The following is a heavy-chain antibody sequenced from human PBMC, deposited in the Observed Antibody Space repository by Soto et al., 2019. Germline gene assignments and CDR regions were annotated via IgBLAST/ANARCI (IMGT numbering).Heavy chain of an antibody. CDR1: GGSVNSGGHY. V-gene: IGHV4-61*08. Sequence: QLQLQESGPGLVKPSETLSLTCIVSGGSVNSGGHYWSWIRQPPGKGLEWIGYIYNRGSANYNPSPDSRGTMSLDTSKNQVELRLTSVTDGDTAVYYCARDRDYYYDVGGYPVFNYWGQGTLVTVYS. J-gene: IGHJ4*02. CDR2: IYNRGSA. CDR3: ARDRDYYYDVGGYPVFNY. D-gene: IGHD3-22*01.